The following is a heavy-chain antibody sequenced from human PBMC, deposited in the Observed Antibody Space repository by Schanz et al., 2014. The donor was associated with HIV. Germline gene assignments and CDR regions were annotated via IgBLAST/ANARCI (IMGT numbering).Heavy chain of an antibody. J-gene: IGHJ4*02. CDR3: AKCAGGTCSIDY. CDR1: GFRFSRDW. V-gene: IGHV3-7*01. CDR2: IKEDGSVI. Sequence: EVQVLESGGGLVQPGGSLRLSCAASGFRFSRDWMTWVRQAPGMGLEWVANIKEDGSVINYVDSVKGRFTISRDNSRNTLYLQMDSLRAEDTAVYYCAKCAGGTCSIDYWGQGTLVSVSA. D-gene: IGHD2-15*01.